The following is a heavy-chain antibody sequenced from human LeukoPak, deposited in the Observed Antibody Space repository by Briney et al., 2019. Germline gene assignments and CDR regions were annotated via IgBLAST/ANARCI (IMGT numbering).Heavy chain of an antibody. Sequence: PGGSLRLSCAASGFTFSSYSMTWVRQAPGKGLEWVSYISSSSSTIYYADSVKGRFTISRDNSKNTLYLQMNSLRAEDTAVYYCARDDRGPYYMDVWGKGTTITVSS. J-gene: IGHJ6*03. CDR2: ISSSSSTI. CDR3: ARDDRGPYYMDV. V-gene: IGHV3-48*01. CDR1: GFTFSSYS. D-gene: IGHD3-22*01.